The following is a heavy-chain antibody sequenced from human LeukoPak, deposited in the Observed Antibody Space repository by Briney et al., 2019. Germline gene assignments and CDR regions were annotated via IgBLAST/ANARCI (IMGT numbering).Heavy chain of an antibody. J-gene: IGHJ4*02. CDR2: INPNSGGT. Sequence: ASVKVSCKASGYTFTGYYMHWVRQAPGQGLEWMGWINPNSGGTNYAQKFQGRVTMTRDTSISTVYMELSNLRSEDTAVYYCARAGGYYGSGSDLDYWGQGTLVTVSS. CDR1: GYTFTGYY. D-gene: IGHD3-10*01. CDR3: ARAGGYYGSGSDLDY. V-gene: IGHV1-2*02.